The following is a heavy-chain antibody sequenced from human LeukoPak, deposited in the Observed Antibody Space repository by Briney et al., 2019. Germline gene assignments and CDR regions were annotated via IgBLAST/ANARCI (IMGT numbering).Heavy chain of an antibody. J-gene: IGHJ4*02. CDR2: IYYSGNT. Sequence: SETLSLTCTVSGGSISGDHWNWIRQPPGKGLEWIGNIYYSGNTNYNPSLKSRVTISVDTSKNQFSLKLSSVTAADTAVYYCSRESGAFCPFGYWGQGTLVIVPP. V-gene: IGHV4-59*12. CDR3: SRESGAFCPFGY. D-gene: IGHD1-26*01. CDR1: GGSISGDH.